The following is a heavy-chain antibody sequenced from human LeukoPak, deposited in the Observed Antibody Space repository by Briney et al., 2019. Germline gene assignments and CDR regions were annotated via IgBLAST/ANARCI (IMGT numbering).Heavy chain of an antibody. D-gene: IGHD2-15*01. J-gene: IGHJ4*02. Sequence: PGGSLRLSCAASGFTFSSYSMNWVRQAPGKGLEWVSSISSSSSYIYYADSVKGRFTISRDNAKNSLYLQMNSLRAEDTAVYYCARNDIVVSSWEFDYWGQGTLVTVSS. CDR2: ISSSSSYI. CDR1: GFTFSSYS. V-gene: IGHV3-21*01. CDR3: ARNDIVVSSWEFDY.